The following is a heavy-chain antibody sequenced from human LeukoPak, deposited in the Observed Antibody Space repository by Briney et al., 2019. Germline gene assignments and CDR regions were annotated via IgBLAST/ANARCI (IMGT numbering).Heavy chain of an antibody. Sequence: PGGSLRLSCAASGGTFSSYAISWVRQAPGQGLEWMGGIIPIFGTANYAQKFQGRVTITADESTSTAYMELSSLRSEDTAVYYCARDGYSGYDKDAGVYYYYGMDVWGQGTTVTVSS. CDR2: IIPIFGTA. V-gene: IGHV1-69*01. CDR3: ARDGYSGYDKDAGVYYYYGMDV. D-gene: IGHD5-12*01. CDR1: GGTFSSYA. J-gene: IGHJ6*02.